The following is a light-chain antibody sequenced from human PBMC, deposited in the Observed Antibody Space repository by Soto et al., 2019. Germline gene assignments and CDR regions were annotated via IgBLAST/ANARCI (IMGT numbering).Light chain of an antibody. CDR1: QGISNY. CDR2: AAS. J-gene: IGKJ2*01. V-gene: IGKV1-27*01. Sequence: DIQMTQSPPSLSASVGDRVTITCRASQGISNYLAWYQQKPGELPKLVIYAASILQTGVPSRFSGSGSGTDFSLTISSLQPEDVATYYCQQYNSFSRTFGQGTKVEIK. CDR3: QQYNSFSRT.